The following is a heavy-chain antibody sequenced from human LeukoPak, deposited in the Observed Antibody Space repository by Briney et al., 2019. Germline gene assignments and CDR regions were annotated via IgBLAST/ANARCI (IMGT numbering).Heavy chain of an antibody. CDR3: GRDFAGGSGAGGP. J-gene: IGHJ5*02. D-gene: IGHD3-10*01. CDR2: ISPSGSST. Sequence: GGSLRLSCAASGFTFGSYTMNWVRQAQGKGLEWVSSISPSGSSTWNADSVKGRFTISRDNAENSVYLQMNSLRAEDTAIYYCGRDFAGGSGAGGPWGQGILITVSS. V-gene: IGHV3-21*06. CDR1: GFTFGSYT.